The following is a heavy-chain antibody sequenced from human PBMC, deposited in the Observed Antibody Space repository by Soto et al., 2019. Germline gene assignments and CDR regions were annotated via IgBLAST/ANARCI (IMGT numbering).Heavy chain of an antibody. CDR1: GDSVSSGDYY. Sequence: SETLSLTCTVYGDSVSSGDYYWSWIRQPPGKGLEWMGYMYYSGRINYNPSLKSRATISVDTSKNHFSLNLGSVTAADTAVYYCAIDPVYDSSGYFVDFWCQGTLVTV. V-gene: IGHV4-61*03. CDR2: MYYSGRI. D-gene: IGHD3-22*01. J-gene: IGHJ4*02. CDR3: AIDPVYDSSGYFVDF.